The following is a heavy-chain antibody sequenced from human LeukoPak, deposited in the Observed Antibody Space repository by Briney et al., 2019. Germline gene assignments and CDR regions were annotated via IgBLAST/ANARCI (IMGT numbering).Heavy chain of an antibody. CDR1: GGTFSSYA. CDR3: ARDLTDGYNANWFDP. Sequence: GSSVKVSCKASGGTFSSYAISWVRQAPGQGLEWMGIINPSGGSTSYAQKFQGRVTMTRDTSTSTVYMELSSLRSEDTAVYCCARDLTDGYNANWFDPWGRGTLVTVSS. V-gene: IGHV1-46*01. J-gene: IGHJ5*02. CDR2: INPSGGST. D-gene: IGHD5-24*01.